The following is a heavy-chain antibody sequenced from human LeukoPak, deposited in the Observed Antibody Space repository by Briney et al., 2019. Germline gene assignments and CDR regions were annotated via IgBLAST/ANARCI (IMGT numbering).Heavy chain of an antibody. CDR3: AKRVADYGGNFDY. CDR2: FSGSGGST. V-gene: IGHV3-23*01. CDR1: GFTFSTYA. J-gene: IGHJ4*02. D-gene: IGHD4-23*01. Sequence: GGSLRLSCAASGFTFSTYAMSWVRQAPGKGLEWVSAFSGSGGSTYYADSVKGRFTISRDNSKNTLYLQMNSLRAEDTAVYYCAKRVADYGGNFDYWGQGALVTVSS.